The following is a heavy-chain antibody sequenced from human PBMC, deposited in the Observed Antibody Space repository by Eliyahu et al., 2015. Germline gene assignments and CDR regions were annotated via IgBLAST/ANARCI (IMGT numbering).Heavy chain of an antibody. Sequence: QVQLQESGPGLVKPSETLSLTCPVSGGSISSYYWXXIRQPPGKGXEGIGYIYYSGSTNYNPXLKSRVTISVDTSKNQFSLKLSXVTAADTAVYYCAGDLGXCSGGSXYYYGMDVWGQGTTVTVSS. V-gene: IGHV4-59*01. CDR2: IYYSGST. CDR3: AGDLGXCSGGSXYYYGMDV. J-gene: IGHJ6*02. CDR1: GGSISSYY. D-gene: IGHD2-15*01.